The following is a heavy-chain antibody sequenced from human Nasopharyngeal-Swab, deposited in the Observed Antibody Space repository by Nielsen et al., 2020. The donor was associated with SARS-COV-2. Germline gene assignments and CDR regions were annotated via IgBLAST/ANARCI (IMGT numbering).Heavy chain of an antibody. J-gene: IGHJ4*02. CDR2: ISAYNGNT. D-gene: IGHD3-22*01. V-gene: IGHV1-18*01. CDR1: GYTFTSYG. CDR3: AREFSPYDSSGYSDY. Sequence: ASVKVSCKASGYTFTSYGIIWVRQAPGQGLEWMGWISAYNGNTNYAQKLQGRVTMTTDTSTSTAYMELRSLGSDDTAVYYCAREFSPYDSSGYSDYWGQGNLVTVSS.